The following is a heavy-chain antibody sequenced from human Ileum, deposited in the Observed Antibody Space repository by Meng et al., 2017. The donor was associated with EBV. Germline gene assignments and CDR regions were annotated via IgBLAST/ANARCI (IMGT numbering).Heavy chain of an antibody. CDR2: IRSKTDGETT. CDR3: GTWYSSASHDGY. D-gene: IGHD6-6*01. CDR1: GLTFSSAC. Sequence: VLLVDAGGGVVRPGGNLMGTGAASGLTFSSACVSWVHQAPGKGLEGVGRIRSKTDGETTEYAAPVKGRFTISRDDSKNTVYLQMNSLKTDDTAVYHWGTWYSSASHDGYWGLGTLVTVSS. J-gene: IGHJ4*02. V-gene: IGHV3-15*01.